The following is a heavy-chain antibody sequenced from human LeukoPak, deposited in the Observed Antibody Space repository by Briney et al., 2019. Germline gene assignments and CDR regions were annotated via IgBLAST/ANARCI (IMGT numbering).Heavy chain of an antibody. J-gene: IGHJ4*02. D-gene: IGHD4-17*01. V-gene: IGHV4-30-2*01. CDR3: ARGTTVTTRGGFDY. Sequence: SETLSLTCAVSGGSISSGDYSWNWIRQPPGKGLEWIGYIYHSGITYYKPSLKSRVTISIDRSKNQFSLRLSSVTAADTAVYFCARGTTVTTRGGFDYWGQGTLVTVSS. CDR1: GGSISSGDYS. CDR2: IYHSGIT.